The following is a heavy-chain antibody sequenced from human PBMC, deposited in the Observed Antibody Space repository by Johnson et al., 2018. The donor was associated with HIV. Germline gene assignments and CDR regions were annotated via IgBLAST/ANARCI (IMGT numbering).Heavy chain of an antibody. D-gene: IGHD3-22*01. J-gene: IGHJ3*02. CDR2: ISFDGNLK. CDR1: GFTFSSYA. Sequence: QVQLVESGGGVVQPGRSLRLSCAASGFTFSSYAMHWVRQAPGKGPEWVAVISFDGNLKKYADSVKGRFTISRDNAKNSLYLQMNSLKTEDTAVYYCTTRITMSAFDIWGQGTMVTVSS. CDR3: TTRITMSAFDI. V-gene: IGHV3-33*03.